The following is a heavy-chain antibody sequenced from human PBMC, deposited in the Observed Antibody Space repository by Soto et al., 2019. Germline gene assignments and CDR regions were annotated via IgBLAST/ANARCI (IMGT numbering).Heavy chain of an antibody. CDR3: ARGGLAARKERWFDP. Sequence: PSETLSLTCTVSGDSISSYYWGWIRQPPGKGLEWIGYIHYSGSTNYNPSLKSRVTISVDTPKNQFSLKVNSMTAADTAVYYCARGGLAARKERWFDPWGQGTLVTVSS. CDR2: IHYSGST. V-gene: IGHV4-59*01. J-gene: IGHJ5*02. D-gene: IGHD6-6*01. CDR1: GDSISSYY.